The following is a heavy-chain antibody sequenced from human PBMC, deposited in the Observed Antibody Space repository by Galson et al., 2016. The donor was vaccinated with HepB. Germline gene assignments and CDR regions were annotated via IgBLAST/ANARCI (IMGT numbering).Heavy chain of an antibody. D-gene: IGHD1-26*01. CDR2: ISSSANNI. J-gene: IGHJ4*02. CDR1: GFTFRDYY. Sequence: SLRLSCAASGFTFRDYYMSWIRQAPGKGLEWVSYISSSANNIKYADSVEGRFTVSRDNADNSLYLQMDNLRADDTAVYYCARQGSGSYCFDYWGQGTLVTVSS. CDR3: ARQGSGSYCFDY. V-gene: IGHV3-11*01.